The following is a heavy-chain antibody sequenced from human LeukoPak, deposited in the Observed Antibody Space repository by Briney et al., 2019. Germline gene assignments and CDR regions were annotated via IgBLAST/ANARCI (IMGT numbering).Heavy chain of an antibody. CDR2: MNPNSGNT. CDR3: ARGRGRFGELLHNWFDP. V-gene: IGHV1-8*01. Sequence: ASVKVSCKASGYTFTTYDINWVRQATGQGLEWMGWMNPNSGNTGYAQKFQGRVTMTRNTSISTAYMELSSLRSEDTAVYYCARGRGRFGELLHNWFDPWGQGTLVTVSS. D-gene: IGHD3-10*01. J-gene: IGHJ5*02. CDR1: GYTFTTYD.